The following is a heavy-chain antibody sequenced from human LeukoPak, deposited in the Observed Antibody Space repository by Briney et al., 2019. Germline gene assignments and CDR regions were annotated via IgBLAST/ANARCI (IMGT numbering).Heavy chain of an antibody. J-gene: IGHJ4*02. CDR1: GFTFSSYS. D-gene: IGHD1-26*01. V-gene: IGHV3-21*01. CDR3: AKCESGSYIDCGFDY. Sequence: NPGGSLRLSCAASGFTFSSYSMNWVRQAPGKGLEWVSSISSSSSYIYYADSVKGRFTISRDNAKNSLYLQMNSLRAEDTAVYYCAKCESGSYIDCGFDYWGQGTLVTVSS. CDR2: ISSSSSYI.